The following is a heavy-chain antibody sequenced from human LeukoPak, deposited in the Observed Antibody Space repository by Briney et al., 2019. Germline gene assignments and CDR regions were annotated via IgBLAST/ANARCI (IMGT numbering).Heavy chain of an antibody. V-gene: IGHV3-33*06. Sequence: GRSLRLSCAASGSTFSGYGMHWVRQAPDKGLEWVAVIWYDGNNKYYAESVKGRFTISRDNSKNTLYLQMNSLRAEDTAVYYCAKDWGYTTMVSYYFDYWGQGALVTVSS. CDR2: IWYDGNNK. CDR3: AKDWGYTTMVSYYFDY. CDR1: GSTFSGYG. J-gene: IGHJ4*02. D-gene: IGHD5-18*01.